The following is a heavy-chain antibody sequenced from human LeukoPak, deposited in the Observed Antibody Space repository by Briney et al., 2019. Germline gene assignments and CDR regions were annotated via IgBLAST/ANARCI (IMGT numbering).Heavy chain of an antibody. V-gene: IGHV4-39*01. J-gene: IGHJ4*02. CDR2: IYYSGST. CDR3: ASVTLYKLGYYFDY. D-gene: IGHD5-24*01. CDR1: GGSISSSSYY. Sequence: SGTLSLTCTVSGGSISSSSYYWGWIRQPPGKGLEWIGSIYYSGSTYYNPSLKSRVTISVDTSKNQFSLKLSSVTAADTAVYYCASVTLYKLGYYFDYWGQGTLVTVSS.